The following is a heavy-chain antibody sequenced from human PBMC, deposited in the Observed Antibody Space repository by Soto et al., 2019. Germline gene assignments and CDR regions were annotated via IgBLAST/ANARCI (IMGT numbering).Heavy chain of an antibody. Sequence: QLQLQDSGSGLVKPSQTLSLTCAVSGGSISSGGYSWSWIRQPPGKGLEGIGYIYHSGSTYYNPSLKRRVTISVDRSKNQFSLKLSSVTAADPAVYYCAAGGGLPRYYWGQGTLVTVSS. D-gene: IGHD5-12*01. J-gene: IGHJ4*02. CDR1: GGSISSGGYS. CDR2: IYHSGST. V-gene: IGHV4-30-2*01. CDR3: AAGGGLPRYY.